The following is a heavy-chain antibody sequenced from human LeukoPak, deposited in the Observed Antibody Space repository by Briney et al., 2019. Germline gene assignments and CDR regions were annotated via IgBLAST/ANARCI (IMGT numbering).Heavy chain of an antibody. D-gene: IGHD3-3*01. V-gene: IGHV3-23*01. J-gene: IGHJ3*01. CDR1: GFTFSTYA. CDR2: IRGSGDST. Sequence: GGSLRLSCAASGFTFSTYAMSWVRRAPGKGLEWVSGIRGSGDSTYYADSVEGRFTISRDNSKNTLYLQMNSLRAEDTAVFYCAKVRSAYYDFYAFDVWGQGTMVTVSS. CDR3: AKVRSAYYDFYAFDV.